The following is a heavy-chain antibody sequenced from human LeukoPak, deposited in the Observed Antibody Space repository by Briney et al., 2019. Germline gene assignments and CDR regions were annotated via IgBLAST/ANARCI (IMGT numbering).Heavy chain of an antibody. J-gene: IGHJ4*02. D-gene: IGHD1-26*01. Sequence: SVKVSCKASGGTFSSYAISWVRQAPGQGLEWMGGIIPIFGTANYAQKFQGRVTITADKSTSTAYMELSSLRSEDTAVYYCATASLVGATTSPYYFDYWGQGTLVTVSS. V-gene: IGHV1-69*06. CDR3: ATASLVGATTSPYYFDY. CDR1: GGTFSSYA. CDR2: IIPIFGTA.